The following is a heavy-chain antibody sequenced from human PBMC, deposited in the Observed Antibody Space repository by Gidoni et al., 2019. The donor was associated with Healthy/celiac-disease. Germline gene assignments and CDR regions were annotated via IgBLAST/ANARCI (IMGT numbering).Heavy chain of an antibody. V-gene: IGHV3-7*03. CDR1: GFTFRSYW. Sequence: EVQLVESGGGLVQPGGSLRLSCAASGFTFRSYWMSWVRQAPGKGLAWVANIKQDGSEKYYVDSVKGRFTISRDNAKNSLYLQMNSLRAEDTAVYYCARVFVYSSSWDYWYFDLWGRGTLVTVSS. CDR2: IKQDGSEK. CDR3: ARVFVYSSSWDYWYFDL. J-gene: IGHJ2*01. D-gene: IGHD6-13*01.